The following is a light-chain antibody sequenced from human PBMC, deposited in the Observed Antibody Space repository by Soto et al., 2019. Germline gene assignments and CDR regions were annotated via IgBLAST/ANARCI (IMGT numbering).Light chain of an antibody. CDR1: SSDVGGYHY. J-gene: IGLJ2*01. Sequence: QSSLPEPRSGSGSPGQSFTISCTGTSSDVGGYHYVSWYQQHPGKAPKLMLYDVSKRPSGVPDRFSGSKSGNTASLTISGLQAEDEAHYYCCSYAGSYTWVFGGGTKVTVL. CDR2: DVS. CDR3: CSYAGSYTWV. V-gene: IGLV2-11*01.